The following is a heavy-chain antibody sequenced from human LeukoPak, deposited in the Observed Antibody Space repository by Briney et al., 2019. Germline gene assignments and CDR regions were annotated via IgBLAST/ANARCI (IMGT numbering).Heavy chain of an antibody. CDR3: ARGGGYDTGNYYYMDV. CDR1: GYTFTSYD. Sequence: GASVTVSCKASGYTFTSYDINWVRQATGQGLEWMGWMNLNSGNTGYAQKFQGRVTMTRNTSISTAYMELSSLRSEDTAVYYCARGGGYDTGNYYYMDVWGKGTTVTVSS. V-gene: IGHV1-8*01. CDR2: MNLNSGNT. D-gene: IGHD5-12*01. J-gene: IGHJ6*03.